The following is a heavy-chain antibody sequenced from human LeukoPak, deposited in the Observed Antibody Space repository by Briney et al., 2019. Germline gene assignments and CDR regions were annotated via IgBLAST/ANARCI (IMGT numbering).Heavy chain of an antibody. CDR1: GFTFRSYT. V-gene: IGHV3-74*01. Sequence: GGSLRLSCAPSGFTFRSYTLNWVRQAPGKGLVWVSRIKGDGRHTIYADSVKGRFTISRDNAKNTLYLQMKSLRAEDTAVYYCVRDWDHYDFDSWGQGTLVTVSS. D-gene: IGHD3-16*01. J-gene: IGHJ5*01. CDR2: IKGDGRHT. CDR3: VRDWDHYDFDS.